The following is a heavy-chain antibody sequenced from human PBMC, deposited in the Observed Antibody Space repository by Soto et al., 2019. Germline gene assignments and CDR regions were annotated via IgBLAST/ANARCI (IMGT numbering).Heavy chain of an antibody. J-gene: IGHJ5*02. D-gene: IGHD2-21*02. V-gene: IGHV4-4*01. CDR1: GGTVANSHW. Sequence: LSLTCGVSGGTVANSHWWSWVRQSPGRGLEWIGNVYHTGDTNFNPSLQSRVTFSVDKSNNQFSLRLTSVTAADTAVYFCAREIVTAGGNNYFDPWGPGTLVTVSS. CDR2: VYHTGDT. CDR3: AREIVTAGGNNYFDP.